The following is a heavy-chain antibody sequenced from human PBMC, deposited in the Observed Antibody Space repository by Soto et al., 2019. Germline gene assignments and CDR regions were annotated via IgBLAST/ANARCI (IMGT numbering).Heavy chain of an antibody. CDR2: MSYDGTTK. CDR3: ARQVFWSRYFDY. D-gene: IGHD2-21*01. CDR1: GFIFSNDV. V-gene: IGHV3-30-3*01. J-gene: IGHJ4*02. Sequence: QVQLVESGGGVVQPGRSLRLSCAASGFIFSNDVMYCVRQAPGKGLEWVSFMSYDGTTKYYADSVKGRFTISRDNSKNTLYLQMNSLRPEDTAVYYCARQVFWSRYFDYWGQGTLVTVSS.